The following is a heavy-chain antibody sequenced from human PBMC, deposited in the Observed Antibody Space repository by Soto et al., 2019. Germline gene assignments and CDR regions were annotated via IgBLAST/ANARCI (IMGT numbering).Heavy chain of an antibody. V-gene: IGHV4-4*07. CDR3: AREGWVAGLLNYLEF. D-gene: IGHD6-19*01. CDR1: DGSISGNF. CDR2: IFSNGNT. Sequence: SETLSLTCTVSDGSISGNFLTWIRQPAGKGLEWTGRIFSNGNTDYNPSLTSRVTMSIDTANNYFFLALLPVNASDPASHYCAREGWVAGLLNYLEFLDRGTPVAAST. J-gene: IGHJ4*02.